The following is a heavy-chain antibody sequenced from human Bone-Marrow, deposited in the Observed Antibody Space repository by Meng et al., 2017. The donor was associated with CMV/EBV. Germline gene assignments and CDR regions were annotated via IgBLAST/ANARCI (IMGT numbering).Heavy chain of an antibody. D-gene: IGHD1-26*01. CDR3: ARTGGSYVVRNAFDI. V-gene: IGHV1-46*01. CDR2: INPSGGST. Sequence: ASVKVSCKASGYTFTSYYMHWVRQAPGQGLEWMGIINPSGGSTSYAQKFQGRVTMTRDTSTSTVYMELSSLRSEDTAVYYCARTGGSYVVRNAFDIWGQGTMATVSS. CDR1: GYTFTSYY. J-gene: IGHJ3*02.